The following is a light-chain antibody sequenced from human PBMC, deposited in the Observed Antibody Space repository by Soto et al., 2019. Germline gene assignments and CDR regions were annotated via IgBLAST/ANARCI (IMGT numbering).Light chain of an antibody. Sequence: QSALTQPPSASGSPGQSVTISCTGTSSDVGGYNLYPCYQQPQGKPPKLLIYKVIKRPSGVPDRFSGSKSDNTASLTVSGLQAEDEADYYCSSFAGGNNLLFGGGTKVTVL. V-gene: IGLV2-8*01. J-gene: IGLJ2*01. CDR3: SSFAGGNNLL. CDR2: KVI. CDR1: SSDVGGYNL.